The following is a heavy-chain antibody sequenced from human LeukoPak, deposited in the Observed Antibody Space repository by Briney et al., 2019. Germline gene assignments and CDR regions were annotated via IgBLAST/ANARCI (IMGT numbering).Heavy chain of an antibody. V-gene: IGHV3-72*01. CDR2: TRNKANSYTT. J-gene: IGHJ5*02. Sequence: PGGSLRLSCAVSGFTFSDHYMDWVRQAPGKGLEWVGRTRNKANSYTTEYAASVKGRFTISRDDSKNSLYLQMNSLETEDTAVYYCARATVTRWFDPWGQGTLVTVSS. D-gene: IGHD4-17*01. CDR1: GFTFSDHY. CDR3: ARATVTRWFDP.